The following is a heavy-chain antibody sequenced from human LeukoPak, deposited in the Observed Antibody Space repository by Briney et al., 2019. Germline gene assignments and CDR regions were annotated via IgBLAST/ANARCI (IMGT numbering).Heavy chain of an antibody. CDR1: GGSISSSNYY. J-gene: IGHJ4*02. CDR2: INHSGST. Sequence: SETLSLTCTVSGGSISSSNYYWSWIRQPPGKGLEWIGEINHSGSTNYNPSLKSRVTISVDTSKNQFPLKLSSVTAADTAVYYCARVTVGALDYWGQGTLVTVSS. V-gene: IGHV4-39*06. CDR3: ARVTVGALDY. D-gene: IGHD1-26*01.